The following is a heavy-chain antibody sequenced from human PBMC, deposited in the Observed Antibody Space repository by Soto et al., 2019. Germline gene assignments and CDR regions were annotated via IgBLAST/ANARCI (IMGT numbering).Heavy chain of an antibody. CDR2: ISFDGSRR. CDR3: VKDRVESGLGEDDF. CDR1: GFTFSSHG. J-gene: IGHJ4*02. V-gene: IGHV3-30*18. D-gene: IGHD3-16*01. Sequence: QVQLVESGGGVVQPGRSLRLSCAASGFTFSSHGMHWVRQAPGKGLEWVAVISFDGSRRYYVDSVKGRFTISRDNSKSTLYLQVNSLRAEDTAVYYCVKDRVESGLGEDDFWGQGTLVTVSS.